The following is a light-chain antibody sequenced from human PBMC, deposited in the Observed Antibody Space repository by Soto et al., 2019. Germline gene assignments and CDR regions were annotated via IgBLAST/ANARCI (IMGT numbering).Light chain of an antibody. V-gene: IGKV1-5*03. J-gene: IGKJ2*01. CDR2: KAS. Sequence: DIQMTQSPSTLSASVGDRVTITCRASQSISSWLAWYQQKPGKAPKLLIYKASSLESGVTSRFSGSGSGTEFTLTISSLQPDDFATYCCQQYNSYSKTFGQGTKLEIK. CDR1: QSISSW. CDR3: QQYNSYSKT.